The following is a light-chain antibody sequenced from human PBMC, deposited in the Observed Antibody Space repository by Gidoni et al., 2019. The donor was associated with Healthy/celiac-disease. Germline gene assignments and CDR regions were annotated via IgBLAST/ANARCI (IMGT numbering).Light chain of an antibody. V-gene: IGKV1-33*01. CDR1: QDISNY. J-gene: IGKJ3*01. CDR2: DAS. CDR3: QQSILT. Sequence: DIQMTQSPSSLSASVGDRVTITCQASQDISNYLNWYQQKPGKAPKLLIYDASNLETGVPSRFSGSGSGTDFTFTISSLQPEDIATYYCQQSILTFGPXTKVDIK.